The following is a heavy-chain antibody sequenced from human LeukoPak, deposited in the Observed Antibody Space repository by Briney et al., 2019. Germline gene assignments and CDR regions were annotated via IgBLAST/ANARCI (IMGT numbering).Heavy chain of an antibody. J-gene: IGHJ6*03. Sequence: GGSLRLSCGASGFTFSRHGMSWVRQAPGKGLEWVSAISGSGGSTYYADSVKGRFTISRDNSKNTLYLQMNSLRAEDTAVYYCAKRRGLELLYYYYMDVWGKGTTVTVSS. D-gene: IGHD1-7*01. V-gene: IGHV3-23*01. CDR3: AKRRGLELLYYYYMDV. CDR1: GFTFSRHG. CDR2: ISGSGGST.